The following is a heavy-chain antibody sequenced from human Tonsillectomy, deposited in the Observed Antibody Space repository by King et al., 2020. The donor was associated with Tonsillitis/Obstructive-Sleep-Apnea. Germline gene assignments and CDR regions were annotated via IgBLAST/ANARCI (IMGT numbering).Heavy chain of an antibody. D-gene: IGHD2-15*01. V-gene: IGHV1-2*02. CDR1: GYTFTGYY. J-gene: IGHJ5*02. CDR3: AREGGCSGEGDP. Sequence: QLVQSGAEVKKPGASVKVSCKASGYTFTGYYMHWVRQAPGQGLEWMGWINPNSGGTNYAQKIQGRVTMTRDTSISTAYMELSRLRSDDTGVYYCAREGGCSGEGDPWGQGTLVTVSS. CDR2: INPNSGGT.